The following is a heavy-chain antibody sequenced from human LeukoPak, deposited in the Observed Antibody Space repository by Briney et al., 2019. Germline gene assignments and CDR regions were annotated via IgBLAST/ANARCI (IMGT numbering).Heavy chain of an antibody. J-gene: IGHJ4*02. CDR3: TRPSFDSSVSGVVY. V-gene: IGHV3-73*01. CDR2: IRSKANNYAT. Sequence: PGGSLRLSCATSGFTFSGSAIHWVRQASGKGLEWVGRIRSKANNYATTDVASVRGRFTISRDDSKNTAHLQMNSLKTEDTAVYYCTRPSFDSSVSGVVYWGQGTLVTVSS. CDR1: GFTFSGSA. D-gene: IGHD3-22*01.